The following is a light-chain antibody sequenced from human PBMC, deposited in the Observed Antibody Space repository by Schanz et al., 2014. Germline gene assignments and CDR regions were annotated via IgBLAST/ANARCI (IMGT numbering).Light chain of an antibody. J-gene: IGKJ2*02. CDR1: QSVSSN. CDR3: QQYGSSPPCT. V-gene: IGKV3-15*01. Sequence: EIVMTQSPATLSVSPGERATLSCRASQSVSSNLPWYQQKPGQAPRLLIFGASTRATGVPARFSGSGSGTDFTLTISRLEPEDFAVYYCQQYGSSPPCTFGQGTKLEIK. CDR2: GAS.